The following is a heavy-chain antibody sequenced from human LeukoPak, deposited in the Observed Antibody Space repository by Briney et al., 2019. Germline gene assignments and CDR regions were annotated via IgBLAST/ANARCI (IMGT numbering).Heavy chain of an antibody. CDR1: GYIFTSYG. J-gene: IGHJ4*02. V-gene: IGHV1-18*01. Sequence: ASVKVSCKASGYIFTSYGISWVRQAPGQGLEWMGWISAYNGNTNYAQKLQGRVTMTTDTSTRTADMELRRLTSDATAVYYCAKVLRRYCSGGSCYLVYWGQGTLVTVSS. CDR3: AKVLRRYCSGGSCYLVY. D-gene: IGHD2-15*01. CDR2: ISAYNGNT.